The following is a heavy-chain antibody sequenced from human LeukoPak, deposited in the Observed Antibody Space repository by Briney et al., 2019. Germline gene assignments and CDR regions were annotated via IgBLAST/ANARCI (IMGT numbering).Heavy chain of an antibody. D-gene: IGHD2-15*01. CDR2: ISYDGSDK. CDR1: GFSFSSYG. Sequence: GGSLRLSCAASGFSFSSYGMHWVRQAPGKGLEWVTVISYDGSDKYYADSVKGRFTISRDNSKNTLYLQMNSLRGEDTAVYYCAKQWSGGSALYWFDPWGQGTLVTVSS. V-gene: IGHV3-30*18. CDR3: AKQWSGGSALYWFDP. J-gene: IGHJ5*02.